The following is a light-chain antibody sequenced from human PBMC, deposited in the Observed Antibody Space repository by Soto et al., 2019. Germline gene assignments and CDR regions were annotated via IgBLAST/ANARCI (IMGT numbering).Light chain of an antibody. V-gene: IGLV1-51*01. CDR1: STNIGGYS. Sequence: QSVLTQPPSVSAAPGQKVTISCSGTSTNIGGYSVSWYQQLPGTAPKLLIYDDNKRPSGIPDRFSGSKSGTSATLGITGFQTGDGADYYCGSWDSSPSAYVFGTGTKVTVL. CDR2: DDN. CDR3: GSWDSSPSAYV. J-gene: IGLJ1*01.